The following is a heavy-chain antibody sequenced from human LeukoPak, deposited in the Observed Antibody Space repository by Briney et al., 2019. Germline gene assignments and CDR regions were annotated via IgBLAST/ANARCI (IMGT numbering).Heavy chain of an antibody. Sequence: PGGSLRLSSVASGFTYRSYVMSWVRQTPGKGLEWVSAISDSGGSTNYADSVKGRFTISRDNSKNTLHLQMYSLRAEDTAVYYCAKRSCSCGSCNFDYWGQGTLVTVSS. V-gene: IGHV3-23*01. J-gene: IGHJ4*02. CDR2: ISDSGGST. CDR1: GFTYRSYV. CDR3: AKRSCSCGSCNFDY. D-gene: IGHD2-15*01.